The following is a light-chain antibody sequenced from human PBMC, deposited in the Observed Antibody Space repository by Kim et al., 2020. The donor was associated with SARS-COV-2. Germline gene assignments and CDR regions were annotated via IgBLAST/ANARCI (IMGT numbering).Light chain of an antibody. Sequence: SPGERATLSCRASQTVTGNSLAWYQQNPGQAPRLLIYGASSRATGIPDRFSGSGSETDFPLTIGRLEPEDFAVYYCQQYGRSPLTFGGGTKVDIK. CDR1: QTVTGNS. CDR2: GAS. CDR3: QQYGRSPLT. J-gene: IGKJ4*01. V-gene: IGKV3-20*01.